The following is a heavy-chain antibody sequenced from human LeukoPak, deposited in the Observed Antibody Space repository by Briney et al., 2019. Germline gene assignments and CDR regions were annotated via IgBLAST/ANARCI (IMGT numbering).Heavy chain of an antibody. CDR2: TYYRSKWYF. CDR3: ARGTRNAFDS. Sequence: SQILSLTCAISGDSVSSNSAAAWNWIRQSPSRGLEWLGRTYYRSKWYFDYAIFVRSRIIINADTSKNQFSLRLSSVTPEDTAVYYCARGTRNAFDSWGQGTLVTVSS. V-gene: IGHV6-1*01. CDR1: GDSVSSNSAAA. D-gene: IGHD2-2*01. J-gene: IGHJ4*02.